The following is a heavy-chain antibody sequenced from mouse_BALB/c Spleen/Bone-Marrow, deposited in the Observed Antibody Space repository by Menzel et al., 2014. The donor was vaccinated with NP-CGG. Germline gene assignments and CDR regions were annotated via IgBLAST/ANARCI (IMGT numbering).Heavy chain of an antibody. V-gene: IGHV1-69*02. Sequence: LVESGAELVKPGASVKLSCKASGYTFTNYWMHWVKPRPGQGLEWIGEIDPSDSYSNYNQNFKGKATLTVDKSPSTAYMQLTSLTSEDSAVYYCARGVVYYYAMDYWGQGTSVTVSS. CDR1: GYTFTNYW. CDR2: IDPSDSYS. J-gene: IGHJ4*01. CDR3: ARGVVYYYAMDY.